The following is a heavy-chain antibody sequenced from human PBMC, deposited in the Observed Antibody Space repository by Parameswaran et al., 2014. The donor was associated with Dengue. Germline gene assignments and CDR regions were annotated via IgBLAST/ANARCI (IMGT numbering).Heavy chain of an antibody. V-gene: IGHV3-7*05. CDR2: IKQDGSEK. CDR3: ASLTTVVTLGYYYGMDV. J-gene: IGHJ6*02. Sequence: VRQMPGKGLEWVANIKQDGSEKYYVDSVKGRFTISRDNAKNSLYLQMNSLRAEDTAVYYCASLTTVVTLGYYYGMDVWGQGTTVTVSS. D-gene: IGHD4-23*01.